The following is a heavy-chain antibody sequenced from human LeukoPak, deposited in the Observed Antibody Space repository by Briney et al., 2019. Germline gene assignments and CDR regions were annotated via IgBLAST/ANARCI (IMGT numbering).Heavy chain of an antibody. CDR2: IISSSSTI. CDR1: GFTFRSYS. V-gene: IGHV3-48*01. CDR3: ATDRYRTFDY. Sequence: PGRSLRLSCAASGFTFRSYSMNGVRQAPGKGLEGVSSIISSSSTIYYADSVKGRFTISRDNAKNPLSLQMNSLRAEDTAVYYCATDRYRTFDYWGQGILVTVSS. J-gene: IGHJ4*02. D-gene: IGHD6-13*01.